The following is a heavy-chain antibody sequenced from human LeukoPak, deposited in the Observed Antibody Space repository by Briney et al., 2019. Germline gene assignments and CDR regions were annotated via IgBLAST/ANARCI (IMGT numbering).Heavy chain of an antibody. Sequence: GGSLRLSCEGSGFTFSDHWMSWVPQAPGKGLEWVANISPDGSATFYVDSVKGRFTISRDNGKSSLYLQMFSLRAEDTAVYYCVRSIDYWGQGTLVTVSS. V-gene: IGHV3-7*01. CDR3: VRSIDY. CDR2: ISPDGSAT. CDR1: GFTFSDHW. D-gene: IGHD2/OR15-2a*01. J-gene: IGHJ4*02.